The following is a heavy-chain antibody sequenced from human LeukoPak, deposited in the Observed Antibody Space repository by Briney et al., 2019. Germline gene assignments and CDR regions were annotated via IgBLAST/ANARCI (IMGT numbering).Heavy chain of an antibody. V-gene: IGHV4-59*01. CDR3: ARLFGEPHSHYYYGMDV. D-gene: IGHD3-10*01. J-gene: IGHJ6*02. CDR2: IYYSGST. Sequence: PSETLSLTCTVSGGSISSYYWSWIRQPPGKGLEWIGYIYYSGSTNYNPSLKSRVTISVDTSKNQFSLKLSSVTAADTAVYYCARLFGEPHSHYYYGMDVWGQGTTVTVSS. CDR1: GGSISSYY.